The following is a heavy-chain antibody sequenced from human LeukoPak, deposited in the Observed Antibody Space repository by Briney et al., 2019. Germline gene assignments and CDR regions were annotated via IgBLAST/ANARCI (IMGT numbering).Heavy chain of an antibody. CDR2: INWNGGST. D-gene: IGHD6-13*01. CDR3: ARDRSVYSSSWYSDYYYGMDV. Sequence: PGGSLRLSCAASGFTFDDYGMSWVRHAPGKGLEWVSGINWNGGSTGYADSVKGRFTISRDNAKNSLYLQMNSLRAEDTALYHCARDRSVYSSSWYSDYYYGMDVWGQGTTVTVSS. J-gene: IGHJ6*02. V-gene: IGHV3-20*01. CDR1: GFTFDDYG.